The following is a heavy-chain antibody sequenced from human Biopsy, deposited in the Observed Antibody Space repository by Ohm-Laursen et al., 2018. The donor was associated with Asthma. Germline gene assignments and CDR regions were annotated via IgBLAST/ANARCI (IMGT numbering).Heavy chain of an antibody. D-gene: IGHD6-13*01. Sequence: SVKVSCKASGYAFIGCHIHWMRQAPGQGLEWMGRINPNSGGANYAQKFQGRVTMTRDTSISTAYMEVSRLRSDDTAVYYCARGQKSAGDRWFDPWGQGTLVTVSS. CDR3: ARGQKSAGDRWFDP. CDR2: INPNSGGA. J-gene: IGHJ5*02. V-gene: IGHV1-2*06. CDR1: GYAFIGCH.